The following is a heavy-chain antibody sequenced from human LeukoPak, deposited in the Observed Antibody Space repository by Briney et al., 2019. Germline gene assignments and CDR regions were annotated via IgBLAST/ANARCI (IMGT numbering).Heavy chain of an antibody. Sequence: QSGGSLRLSCAASGFTFRNYWMSWIRQAPGKGLEWVSAISGSGGSTYYADSVKGRFTISRDNSKNTLYLQMNSLRAEDTAVYYCARDLQCSGGSCYSVFDYWGQGTLVTVSS. CDR2: ISGSGGST. CDR3: ARDLQCSGGSCYSVFDY. D-gene: IGHD2-15*01. J-gene: IGHJ4*02. CDR1: GFTFRNYW. V-gene: IGHV3-23*01.